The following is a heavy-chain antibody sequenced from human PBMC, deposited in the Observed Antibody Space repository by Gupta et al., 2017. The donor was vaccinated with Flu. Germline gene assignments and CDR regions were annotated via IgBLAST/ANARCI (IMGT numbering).Heavy chain of an antibody. Sequence: EVQLVESGGGLVKPGGSLRLSCAASGFTFSSYGMNWVRQAPGKGLEWVSSISSSSSYIYYADSVRGRFTISRDNAENSLYLQMNSLRAEDTAVYYCTRVWDCSGGSCYSDYWGQGALVTVSS. CDR1: GFTFSSYG. D-gene: IGHD2-15*01. CDR3: TRVWDCSGGSCYSDY. J-gene: IGHJ4*02. CDR2: ISSSSSYI. V-gene: IGHV3-21*01.